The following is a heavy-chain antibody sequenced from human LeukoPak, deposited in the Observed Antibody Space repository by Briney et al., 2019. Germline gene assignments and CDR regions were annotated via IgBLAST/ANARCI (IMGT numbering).Heavy chain of an antibody. Sequence: GGSLRLSCAASGFTFSTYWMHWVRQAPGKGLVWVSRIKFDGSSTTYADSEKGRFTISRDNAKNTLYLQMNSLRAEDTAVYYCARGAEGHNYGELDRWGQGTLVTVSS. CDR2: IKFDGSST. D-gene: IGHD5-18*01. CDR3: ARGAEGHNYGELDR. CDR1: GFTFSTYW. J-gene: IGHJ5*02. V-gene: IGHV3-74*01.